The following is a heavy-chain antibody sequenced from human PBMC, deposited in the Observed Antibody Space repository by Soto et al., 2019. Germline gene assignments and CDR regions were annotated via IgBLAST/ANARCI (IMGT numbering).Heavy chain of an antibody. J-gene: IGHJ3*02. D-gene: IGHD3-22*01. Sequence: SETLSLTCTVSGGSISSGDYYWSWIRQPPGKGLEWIGYIYYSGSTYYNPSLKSRVTISVDTSKNQFSLKLSSVTAADTAVYYCARDSSGYYGAFDIWGQGTMVTVSS. CDR1: GGSISSGDYY. CDR2: IYYSGST. V-gene: IGHV4-30-4*01. CDR3: ARDSSGYYGAFDI.